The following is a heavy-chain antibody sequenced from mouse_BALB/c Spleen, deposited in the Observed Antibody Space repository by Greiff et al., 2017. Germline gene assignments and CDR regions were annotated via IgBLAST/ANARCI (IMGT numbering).Heavy chain of an antibody. V-gene: IGHV5-12-2*01. Sequence: VQLKESGGGLVQPGGSLKLSCAASGFTFSSYTMSWVRQTPEKRLEWVAYISNGGGSTYYPDTVKGRFTISRDNAKNTLYLQMSSLKSEDTAMYYCARRGIYYDYFYAMDYWGQGTSVTVSS. D-gene: IGHD2-4*01. CDR2: ISNGGGST. CDR3: ARRGIYYDYFYAMDY. CDR1: GFTFSSYT. J-gene: IGHJ4*01.